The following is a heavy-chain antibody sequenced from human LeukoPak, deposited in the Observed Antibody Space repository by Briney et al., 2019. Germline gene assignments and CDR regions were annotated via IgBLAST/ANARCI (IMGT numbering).Heavy chain of an antibody. CDR2: IYHSGST. D-gene: IGHD5-24*01. V-gene: IGHV4-38-2*01. CDR1: GYSISSGYY. J-gene: IGHJ3*02. Sequence: SETLSLTCAVSGYSISSGYYWGWIRQPPGKGLEWIGSIYHSGSTYYNPSLKSRVTISVDTSKNQFSLKLSPVTAADTAVYYCATPSRDGYNKDAFDIRGQGTMVTVSS. CDR3: ATPSRDGYNKDAFDI.